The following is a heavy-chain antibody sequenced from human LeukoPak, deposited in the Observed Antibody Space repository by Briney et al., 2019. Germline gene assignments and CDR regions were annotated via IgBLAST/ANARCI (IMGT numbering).Heavy chain of an antibody. CDR2: ISGSGGST. D-gene: IGHD6-13*01. V-gene: IGHV3-23*01. CDR1: GFTFSSNA. CDR3: AKDLVSWYLQYYFDY. Sequence: GGSLRLSCAASGFTFSSNAMSWVRQAPGKGLEWVSAISGSGGSTYYADSVKGRFTISRDNSKNTLYLQMNSLRAEDTAVYYCAKDLVSWYLQYYFDYWGQGTLVTVSS. J-gene: IGHJ4*02.